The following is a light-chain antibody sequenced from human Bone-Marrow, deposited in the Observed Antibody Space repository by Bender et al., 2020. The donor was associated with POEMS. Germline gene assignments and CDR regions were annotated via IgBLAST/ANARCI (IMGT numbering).Light chain of an antibody. Sequence: SYVLTQPPSVSVAPGQTARITCGGNNIGTKSVHWYQQKSGQAPVLVLYDDSDRPSGIPERFSGSNSGNTATLTISRVDAGDEADYYCQVWDSSSEFPGVVFGGGTKVAVL. V-gene: IGLV3-21*02. CDR1: NIGTKS. CDR3: QVWDSSSEFPGVV. CDR2: DDS. J-gene: IGLJ2*01.